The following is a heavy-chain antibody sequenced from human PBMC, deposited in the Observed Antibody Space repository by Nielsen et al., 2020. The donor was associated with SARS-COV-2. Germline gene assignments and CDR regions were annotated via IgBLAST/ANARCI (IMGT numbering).Heavy chain of an antibody. J-gene: IGHJ6*02. CDR3: ATLGGGLYYYYGMDV. V-gene: IGHV3-9*01. Sequence: SLKISCAASGFTFDDYAMHWVRQAPGKGLEWVSGISWNSGSIGYADSVKGRFTISRDNAKNSLYLQMNSLRAEDTALYYCATLGGGLYYYYGMDVWGQGTKVTVSS. D-gene: IGHD2-15*01. CDR2: ISWNSGSI. CDR1: GFTFDDYA.